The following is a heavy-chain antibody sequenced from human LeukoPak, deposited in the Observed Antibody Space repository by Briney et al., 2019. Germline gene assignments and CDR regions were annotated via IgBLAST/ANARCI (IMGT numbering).Heavy chain of an antibody. J-gene: IGHJ4*02. D-gene: IGHD3-22*01. CDR3: AKDGEAVVVIQLDY. Sequence: GGSLRLSCAASGFTFSSYAMSWVRQAPGKGLEWVSAISGSGGSTYYADSVKGRFTISRDNSKNTLYLQMNSLRAEDTAVYYCAKDGEAVVVIQLDYWGQGTLVTVSS. CDR1: GFTFSSYA. CDR2: ISGSGGST. V-gene: IGHV3-23*01.